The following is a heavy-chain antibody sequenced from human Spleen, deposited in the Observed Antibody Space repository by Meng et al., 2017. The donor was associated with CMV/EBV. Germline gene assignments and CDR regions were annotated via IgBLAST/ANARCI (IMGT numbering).Heavy chain of an antibody. D-gene: IGHD7-27*01. CDR2: ISYTSGSI. V-gene: IGHV3-21*01. CDR1: GFTFSDYG. CDR3: AMGTEDY. J-gene: IGHJ4*02. Sequence: GGSLRLSCAASGFTFSDYGMHWVRQAPGKGLEWVSFISYTSGSIYYADSVNGRFTISRDNAKNSLYLQMSSLRVEDTAVYYCAMGTEDYWGQGTLVTVS.